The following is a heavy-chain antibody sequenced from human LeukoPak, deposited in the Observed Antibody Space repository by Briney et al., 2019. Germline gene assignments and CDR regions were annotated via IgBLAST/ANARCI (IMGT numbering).Heavy chain of an antibody. Sequence: PSETLSLTCSVSGGSISSYYWSWIRQPPGKGLEWIGYIYYSGSTNYNPSLKSRVTISVDTSKNQFSLKLSSVTAADTAVYYCARGGYSYGLLDSWGQGTLVTVSS. J-gene: IGHJ4*02. CDR1: GGSISSYY. CDR3: ARGGYSYGLLDS. CDR2: IYYSGST. D-gene: IGHD5-18*01. V-gene: IGHV4-59*01.